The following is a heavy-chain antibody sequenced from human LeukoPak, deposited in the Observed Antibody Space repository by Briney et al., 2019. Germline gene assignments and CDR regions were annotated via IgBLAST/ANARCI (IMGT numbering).Heavy chain of an antibody. CDR2: MNPNSGNT. J-gene: IGHJ3*02. V-gene: IGHV1-8*01. CDR3: ARVPGDDFWSGFRGDGFDI. Sequence: RASVKVSCKASGYTFTSYDINWVRQATGQGLECMGRMNPNSGNTDYAQKFQGRVTMTRDTSISTAYMELSSLRSDDTAVYYCARVPGDDFWSGFRGDGFDIWGQGTKVIVSS. D-gene: IGHD3-3*01. CDR1: GYTFTSYD.